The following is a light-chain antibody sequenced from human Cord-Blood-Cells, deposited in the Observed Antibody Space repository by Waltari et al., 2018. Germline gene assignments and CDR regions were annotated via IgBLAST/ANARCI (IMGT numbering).Light chain of an antibody. V-gene: IGKV3-15*01. CDR3: QQYNNWPYT. CDR2: GAS. CDR1: QSVSSN. J-gene: IGKJ2*01. Sequence: EIVMTQSPATRSVSPGERATLSCRASQSVSSNLAWYQQKPGQAPRHLIYGASTRATGIPARFSGSGSGTEFTLTISSLQSEDFAVYYCQQYNNWPYTFGQGTKLEIK.